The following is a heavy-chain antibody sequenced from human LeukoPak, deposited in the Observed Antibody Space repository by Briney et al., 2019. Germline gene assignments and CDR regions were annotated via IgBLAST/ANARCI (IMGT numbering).Heavy chain of an antibody. V-gene: IGHV1-2*02. CDR1: GYTFTGDY. D-gene: IGHD3-22*01. CDR3: ARENDPYYYDSSGRRGWYFDL. Sequence: ASVKVSCKASGYTFTGDYMHWVRQAPGQGLEWMGWINPNSGGTNYAQKFQGRVTMTRDTSISTAYMELSRLRSDDTAVYYCARENDPYYYDSSGRRGWYFDLWGRGTLVTVSS. J-gene: IGHJ2*01. CDR2: INPNSGGT.